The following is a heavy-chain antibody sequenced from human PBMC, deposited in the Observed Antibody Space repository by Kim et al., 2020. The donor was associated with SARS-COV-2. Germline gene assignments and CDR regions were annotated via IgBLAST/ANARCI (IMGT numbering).Heavy chain of an antibody. J-gene: IGHJ4*02. CDR3: ARCDYGDYVYFDY. CDR1: GFTFSSYA. D-gene: IGHD4-17*01. V-gene: IGHV3-23*01. CDR2: ISGSGGST. Sequence: GGSLRLSCAASGFTFSSYAMSWVRQAPGKGLEWVSAISGSGGSTYYADSVKGRFTISRDNSKNTLYLQMNSLRAEDTAVYYCARCDYGDYVYFDYWGQGTLVTVSS.